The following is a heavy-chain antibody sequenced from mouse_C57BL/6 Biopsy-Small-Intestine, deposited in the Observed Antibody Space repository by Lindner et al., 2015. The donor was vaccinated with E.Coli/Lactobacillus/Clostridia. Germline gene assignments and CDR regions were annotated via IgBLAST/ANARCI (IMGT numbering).Heavy chain of an antibody. CDR3: ARVIPPFVESTSTWYWDDAFDI. D-gene: IGHD4-1*01. V-gene: IGHV1S130*01. J-gene: IGHJ1*01. Sequence: SVKVSCKASGYTFTNYGISWVRQAPGQGLECMGWINSYNGKTNYAQKFQGRVTMTTDTSTGTAYLDLRSLTSDDAAVYYCARVIPPFVESTSTWYWDDAFDIWGQGTMVIVSS. CDR2: INSYNGKT. CDR1: GYTFTNYG.